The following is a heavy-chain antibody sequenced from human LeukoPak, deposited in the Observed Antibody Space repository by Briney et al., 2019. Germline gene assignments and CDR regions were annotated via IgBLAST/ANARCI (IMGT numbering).Heavy chain of an antibody. Sequence: ASVKVSCKASGYTFTSYYMHWVRQAPGQGLEWMGWISAYNGNTNYAQKLQGRVTMTTDTSTSTAYMELSSLRSEDTAVYYCARMYYYDSSGYYEVENYYYYGMDVWGQGTTVTVSS. D-gene: IGHD3-22*01. J-gene: IGHJ6*02. CDR2: ISAYNGNT. CDR1: GYTFTSYY. V-gene: IGHV1-18*04. CDR3: ARMYYYDSSGYYEVENYYYYGMDV.